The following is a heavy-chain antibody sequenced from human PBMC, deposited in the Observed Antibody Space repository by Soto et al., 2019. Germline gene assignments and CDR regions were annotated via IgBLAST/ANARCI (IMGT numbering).Heavy chain of an antibody. CDR2: IWYDGSNK. V-gene: IGHV3-33*01. Sequence: GGSLRLSCAASGFTFSSYGMHWVRQAPGKGLEWVVVIWYDGSNKYYADSVKGRFTISRDNSKNTLYLQMNSLRAEDTAVYYCARAETWGDSTLSPGAFDIWGQGTMVTVSS. CDR3: ARAETWGDSTLSPGAFDI. J-gene: IGHJ3*02. CDR1: GFTFSSYG. D-gene: IGHD2-2*01.